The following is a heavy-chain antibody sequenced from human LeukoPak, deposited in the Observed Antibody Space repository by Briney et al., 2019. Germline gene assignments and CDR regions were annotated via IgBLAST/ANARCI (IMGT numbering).Heavy chain of an antibody. D-gene: IGHD6-19*01. V-gene: IGHV4-59*01. CDR1: GGSISSDY. J-gene: IGHJ4*02. CDR3: ARGAGWYPY. Sequence: PSETLSLTCTVSGGSISSDYWSWIRQPPGKGLEWIAYINYSGRTNYNPSLKSRLTISIDTSQNQFSLKLSSVTAADTAVYYCARGAGWYPYWGQGTLVTVSS. CDR2: INYSGRT.